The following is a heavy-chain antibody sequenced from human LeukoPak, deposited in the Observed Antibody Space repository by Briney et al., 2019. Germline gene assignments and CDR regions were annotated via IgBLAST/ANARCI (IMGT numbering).Heavy chain of an antibody. J-gene: IGHJ5*02. CDR3: AKLGHCSSVSCYMNWFDP. CDR2: ISGSGDRT. Sequence: PGGSLRLSCAASGSTFSSYAMSWVRQAPGKGLEWVSAISGSGDRTYFADSVKGRFTISRDNSKSTLYLQMNSLRAEDTAIYYCAKLGHCSSVSCYMNWFDPWGQGTLVTVSS. D-gene: IGHD2-2*01. CDR1: GSTFSSYA. V-gene: IGHV3-23*01.